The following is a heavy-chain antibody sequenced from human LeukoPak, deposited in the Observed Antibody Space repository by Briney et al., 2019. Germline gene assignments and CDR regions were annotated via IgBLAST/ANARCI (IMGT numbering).Heavy chain of an antibody. CDR2: IYDSGST. Sequence: SETLSLTCTVSGGSIRSSYYYWGWIRQPPGKGLEWIGSIYDSGSTYYNPSLKSRVTISVDTSKNQFSLKLSSVTAADTAVYYCARGQRYYDYVWGSYRPHYYFDYWGQGTLVTVSS. D-gene: IGHD3-16*02. J-gene: IGHJ4*02. CDR3: ARGQRYYDYVWGSYRPHYYFDY. CDR1: GGSIRSSYYY. V-gene: IGHV4-39*07.